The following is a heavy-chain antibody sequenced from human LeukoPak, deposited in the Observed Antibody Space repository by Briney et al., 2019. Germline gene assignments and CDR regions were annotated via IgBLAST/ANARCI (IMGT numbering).Heavy chain of an antibody. V-gene: IGHV4-59*12. CDR2: IYYSGST. J-gene: IGHJ4*02. D-gene: IGHD2-2*02. CDR1: GGSISSYY. CDR3: ARASYCSSTSCYTRLRYYFDY. Sequence: PSETLSLTCTVSGGSISSYYWSWIRQPPGKGLEWIGYIYYSGSTNYNPSLKSRVTISVDTSKNRFSLKLSSVTAADTAVYYCARASYCSSTSCYTRLRYYFDYWGQGTLVTVSS.